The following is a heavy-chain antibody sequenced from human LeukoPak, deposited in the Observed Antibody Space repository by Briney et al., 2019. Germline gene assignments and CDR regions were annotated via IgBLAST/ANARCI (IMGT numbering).Heavy chain of an antibody. CDR3: AGGYSSSWYTFDP. Sequence: GGSLRLSCAASGFTFSNYEMNWIRQAPGKGLEWISYISNSGNTKYYADSVKGRFSISRDNANNSVYLQMNSLRAEDTAVYYCAGGYSSSWYTFDPWGQGTLVTVSS. CDR2: ISNSGNTK. D-gene: IGHD6-13*01. V-gene: IGHV3-48*03. J-gene: IGHJ5*02. CDR1: GFTFSNYE.